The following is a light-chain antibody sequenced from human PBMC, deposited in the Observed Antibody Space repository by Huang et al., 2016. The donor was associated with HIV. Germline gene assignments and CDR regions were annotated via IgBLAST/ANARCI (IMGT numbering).Light chain of an antibody. CDR1: QGITKS. V-gene: IGKV1-NL1*01. Sequence: DIQMSQSPFSLSASVGDRVTITCRASQGITKSVVWYQQKPGKAPKLLIFATSRLERGVPSRFSGSGSGTDFTLTISSLQPEDFATYYCHQYYNTPYTFGQGTKLEIK. CDR2: ATS. CDR3: HQYYNTPYT. J-gene: IGKJ2*01.